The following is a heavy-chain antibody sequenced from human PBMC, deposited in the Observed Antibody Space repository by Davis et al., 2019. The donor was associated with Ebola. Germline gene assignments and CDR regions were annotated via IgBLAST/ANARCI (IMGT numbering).Heavy chain of an antibody. CDR1: RYTFTSYG. CDR2: ISAYNGKT. CDR3: ARVSSGVGEGDSSVP. Sequence: ASVKVSCKPFRYTFTSYGITWVRQAPGQGLEWMGWISAYNGKTSYAQNFQDRVTMITDTSTTTADMGLRSLTSDDTAVYYCARVSSGVGEGDSSVPWGQGALVTVSS. V-gene: IGHV1-18*01. J-gene: IGHJ5*02. D-gene: IGHD3-10*01.